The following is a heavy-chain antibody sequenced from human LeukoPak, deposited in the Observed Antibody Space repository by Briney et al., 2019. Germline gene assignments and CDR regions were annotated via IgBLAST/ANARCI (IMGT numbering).Heavy chain of an antibody. CDR2: ISGSGGST. CDR1: GFTFSSYA. Sequence: GGSLRLSCAASGFTFSSYAMSWVRQAPGKGLEWVSAISGSGGSTYYADSVKGRFTISRDNSKNTLYLQMNSLRAEDTAVYYCAKRVWGSYRPQKDWFGPWGQGTLVTVSS. J-gene: IGHJ5*02. D-gene: IGHD3-16*02. V-gene: IGHV3-23*01. CDR3: AKRVWGSYRPQKDWFGP.